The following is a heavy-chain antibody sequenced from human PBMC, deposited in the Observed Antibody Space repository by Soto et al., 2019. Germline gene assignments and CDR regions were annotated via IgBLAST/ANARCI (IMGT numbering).Heavy chain of an antibody. V-gene: IGHV1-69*01. CDR3: ARPRKRRGYSYGGFYY. D-gene: IGHD5-18*01. J-gene: IGHJ4*02. CDR2: IIPIFGTA. CDR1: GGTFSSYA. Sequence: QVQLVQSGAEVKKPGSSVKVSCKASGGTFSSYAISWARQAPGQGLEWMGGIIPIFGTANYAQKFQGRVTITADESTSTAYMELSSLRSEVTAVYYCARPRKRRGYSYGGFYYWGQGTLVTVSS.